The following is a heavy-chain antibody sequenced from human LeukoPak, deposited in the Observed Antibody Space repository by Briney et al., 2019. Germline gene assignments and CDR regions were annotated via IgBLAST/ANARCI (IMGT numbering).Heavy chain of an antibody. V-gene: IGHV3-11*01. D-gene: IGHD5-12*01. J-gene: IGHJ4*01. CDR2: ITSSGADI. Sequence: GGSLRVSCKASGFTFTYYSLSWLQQAPGKGLEWVAYITSSGADIYYADSVKGRFTISRDNAKNALFLRMNSLRVEDTATYYCALGIVATSAYFWGQGNLVSVSS. CDR1: GFTFTYYS. CDR3: ALGIVATSAYF.